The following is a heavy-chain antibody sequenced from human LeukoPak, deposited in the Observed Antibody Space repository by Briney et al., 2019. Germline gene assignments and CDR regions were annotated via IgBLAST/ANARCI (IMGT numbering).Heavy chain of an antibody. CDR1: GFSFTIYA. J-gene: IGHJ4*02. V-gene: IGHV3-23*01. Sequence: PGRSLRLSWAASGFSFTIYAMSWVRLAPGEGLEWVSAISGSGGSTYYADSVKGRFTISRDNSKNTLYLQMNSLRAEDTAVYYCAKPMQPDYYDSSGSHGIDYWGQGTLVTVSS. D-gene: IGHD3-22*01. CDR3: AKPMQPDYYDSSGSHGIDY. CDR2: ISGSGGST.